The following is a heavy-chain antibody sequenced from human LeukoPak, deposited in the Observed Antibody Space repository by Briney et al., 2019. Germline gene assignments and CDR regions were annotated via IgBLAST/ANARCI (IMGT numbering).Heavy chain of an antibody. J-gene: IGHJ4*02. CDR1: GGSISSYY. Sequence: PSETLSLTCTVSGGSISSYYWSWIRQPPGKGLEWIGYIYYSGSTNYNPSLKRRVTISVDTSKNQFSLKLSSVTAADTAVYYCARARGSIFGVVIDYWGQGTLVTVSS. CDR2: IYYSGST. D-gene: IGHD3-3*01. CDR3: ARARGSIFGVVIDY. V-gene: IGHV4-59*01.